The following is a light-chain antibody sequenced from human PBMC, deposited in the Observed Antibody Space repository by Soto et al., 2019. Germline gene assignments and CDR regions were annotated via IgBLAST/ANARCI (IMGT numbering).Light chain of an antibody. Sequence: EIVLTQSPGPLSLSPGEGATLSCRASQSVSTNFFAWYQQKPGQAPRLLIYGASTRATVIPDRFSGSGSGTDFTLTISRLEPEDYAVYYCQQYGRTSWTFGQGTKVDIK. CDR1: QSVSTNF. J-gene: IGKJ1*01. CDR3: QQYGRTSWT. V-gene: IGKV3-20*01. CDR2: GAS.